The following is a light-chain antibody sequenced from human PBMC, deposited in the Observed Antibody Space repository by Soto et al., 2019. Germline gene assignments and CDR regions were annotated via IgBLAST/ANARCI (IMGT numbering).Light chain of an antibody. CDR3: QQRSAWPGIT. V-gene: IGKV3D-20*02. CDR1: QSVTSSY. CDR2: GAS. Sequence: EIVLTQSPGTLSLSPGEGATLSCRASQSVTSSYLAWYQQKPGQAPRLLIYGASSRATGIPDRFSGSGSGTDFTLTISRLEPEDFAVYYCQQRSAWPGITFGPGTRVDVK. J-gene: IGKJ3*01.